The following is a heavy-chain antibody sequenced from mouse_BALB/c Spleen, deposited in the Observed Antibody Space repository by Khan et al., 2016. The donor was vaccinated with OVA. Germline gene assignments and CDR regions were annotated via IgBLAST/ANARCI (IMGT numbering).Heavy chain of an antibody. CDR1: GYSITSDYA. V-gene: IGHV3-2*02. J-gene: IGHJ2*01. Sequence: EVQLVESGPGLVKPSQSLSLTCTVTGYSITSDYAWNWIRQFPGNKLEWMGFISYSGNTNYNPSLKSRISITRDTSENQFFLHLNSVTTEDTATYYCARVYGGDFDYWGKGTTLTVSS. CDR3: ARVYGGDFDY. CDR2: ISYSGNT. D-gene: IGHD1-1*01.